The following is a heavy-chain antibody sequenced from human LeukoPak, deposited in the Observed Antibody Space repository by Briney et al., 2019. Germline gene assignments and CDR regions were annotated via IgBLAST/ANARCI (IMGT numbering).Heavy chain of an antibody. CDR2: IYYSGST. Sequence: SETLSLTCTVSGGSISSGGYYWSWIRQHPGKGLEWIGYIYYSGSTYYNPSLRSRVTISVDTSKNQFSLKLSSVTAADTAVYYCARDMTDWWFDPWGQGTLVTVSS. V-gene: IGHV4-31*03. J-gene: IGHJ5*02. D-gene: IGHD3-9*01. CDR1: GGSISSGGYY. CDR3: ARDMTDWWFDP.